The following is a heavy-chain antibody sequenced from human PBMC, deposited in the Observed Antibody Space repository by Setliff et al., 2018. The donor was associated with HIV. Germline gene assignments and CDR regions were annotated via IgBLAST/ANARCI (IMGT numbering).Heavy chain of an antibody. Sequence: SETLSLTCTVSGGSISSSTYFWGWVRQPPGKGLEWIGTIYYSGGTYYKSSLESRVLISLDTSKNQFSLKLKSVTAADTAVYYCATGGHRLHDYWGQGTLVTVSS. CDR1: GGSISSSTYF. CDR3: ATGGHRLHDY. J-gene: IGHJ4*02. D-gene: IGHD1-26*01. V-gene: IGHV4-39*07. CDR2: IYYSGGT.